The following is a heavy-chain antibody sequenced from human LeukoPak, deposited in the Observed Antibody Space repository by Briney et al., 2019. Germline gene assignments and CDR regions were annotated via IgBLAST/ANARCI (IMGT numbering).Heavy chain of an antibody. CDR3: ARGTDGYPADY. Sequence: GGSLRLSCAASGFTFGSYSMNWVRQAPGKGLEWISGIYSGGSTYYADSVKGRFTISRDNSKNTLYLQMNSLRAEDTAVYYCARGTDGYPADYWGQGTLVTVSS. J-gene: IGHJ4*02. CDR1: GFTFGSYS. D-gene: IGHD6-25*01. V-gene: IGHV3-53*01. CDR2: IYSGGST.